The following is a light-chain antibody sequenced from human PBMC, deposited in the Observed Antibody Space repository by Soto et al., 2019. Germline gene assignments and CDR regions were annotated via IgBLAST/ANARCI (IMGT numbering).Light chain of an antibody. V-gene: IGLV1-40*01. CDR3: QSYDNSLSGSGV. J-gene: IGLJ1*01. CDR2: SNS. CDR1: SSNIGAGYD. Sequence: QAVVTQPPSVSGAPGQRVTISCTGSSSNIGAGYDVHWYQQLPGAAPELLIYSNSNRPSGVPDRFSGSKSGTSASLAITGLQAEDEADYYCQSYDNSLSGSGVFGTGTKVTVL.